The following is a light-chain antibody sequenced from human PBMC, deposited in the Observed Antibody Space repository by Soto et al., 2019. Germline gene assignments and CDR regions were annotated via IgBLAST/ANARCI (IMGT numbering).Light chain of an antibody. Sequence: QSVLTQPPSASGSPGHSVTISCTGTSGDVGGYNYVSWYQQHPGKAPKLMIYGVTKRPSGVPDRFSGSKSGNTASLTVSGLQADDEADYYCSSYAGSNNPVVFGGGTKLPVL. J-gene: IGLJ2*01. CDR2: GVT. V-gene: IGLV2-8*01. CDR3: SSYAGSNNPVV. CDR1: SGDVGGYNY.